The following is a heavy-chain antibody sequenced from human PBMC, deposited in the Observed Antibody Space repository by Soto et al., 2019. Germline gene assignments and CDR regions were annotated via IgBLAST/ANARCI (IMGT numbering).Heavy chain of an antibody. V-gene: IGHV2-26*01. Sequence: GSGPTLVNPTETLTLTCTVSGFSLSNARMGVSWIRQPPGKALEWLAHIFSNDEKSYSTSLKSRLTISKDTSKSQVVLTMTNMDPVDTATYYCARICAYYDFWSGYWDLDYWGQGTLVTVSS. J-gene: IGHJ4*02. CDR3: ARICAYYDFWSGYWDLDY. D-gene: IGHD3-3*01. CDR1: GFSLSNARMG. CDR2: IFSNDEK.